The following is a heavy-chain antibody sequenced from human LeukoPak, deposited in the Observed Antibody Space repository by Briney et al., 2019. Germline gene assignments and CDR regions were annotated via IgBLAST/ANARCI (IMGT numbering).Heavy chain of an antibody. Sequence: GGSLRPSCAASGFTFSSYAMHWVRQAPGKGLEHVSAISSSGGSTYYANSVKGRFTISRDNSKNTLYLQMGSLRAEDMAVYYCTRESGARLTWGPGDAFDIWGQGTMVTVSS. J-gene: IGHJ3*02. CDR1: GFTFSSYA. CDR3: TRESGARLTWGPGDAFDI. D-gene: IGHD7-27*01. CDR2: ISSSGGST. V-gene: IGHV3-64*01.